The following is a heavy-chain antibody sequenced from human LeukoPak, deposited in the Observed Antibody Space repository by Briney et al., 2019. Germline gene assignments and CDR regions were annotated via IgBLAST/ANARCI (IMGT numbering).Heavy chain of an antibody. Sequence: GRSLRLSCAASGFTFSSYAMPWVRQAPGKGLEWVAVISYDGSNKYYADSVKGRFTISRDNSKNTLYLQMNSLRAEDTAVYYCARVGQKWLRFSKPAGYYYYYGMDVWGQGTTVTVSS. V-gene: IGHV3-30-3*01. CDR3: ARVGQKWLRFSKPAGYYYYYGMDV. CDR1: GFTFSSYA. D-gene: IGHD5-12*01. CDR2: ISYDGSNK. J-gene: IGHJ6*02.